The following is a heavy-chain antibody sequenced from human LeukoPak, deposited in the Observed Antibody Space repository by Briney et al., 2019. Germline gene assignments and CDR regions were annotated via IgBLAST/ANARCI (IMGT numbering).Heavy chain of an antibody. CDR3: AKRYKANWFDP. Sequence: GGSLRLSCAASGFPFSSYEMNWVRQAPGKGLECISYISSSSSYTNYADSVKGRFTISRDNAKNSLYLQMNSLRAEDTAVYYCAKRYKANWFDPWGQGTLVTVSS. CDR1: GFPFSSYE. D-gene: IGHD1-14*01. J-gene: IGHJ5*02. V-gene: IGHV3-21*05. CDR2: ISSSSSYT.